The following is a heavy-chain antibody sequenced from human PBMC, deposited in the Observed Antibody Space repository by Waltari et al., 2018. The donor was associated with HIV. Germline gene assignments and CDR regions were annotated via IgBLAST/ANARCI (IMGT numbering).Heavy chain of an antibody. V-gene: IGHV1-2*02. CDR2: INPDTGDT. CDR1: GDRFSNYF. J-gene: IGHJ4*02. CDR3: ARGEDVSLTHLPPGFRLEF. D-gene: IGHD3-16*01. Sequence: QTLLVQSESEVRAPGASVVLSCKASGDRFSNYFLYWLRQAPGQGLEWMGCINPDTGDTTYAQTCRTKVTMTRDTSSASTYREMTRLTAADTATYFCARGEDVSLTHLPPGFRLEFWGKGSLVSVSS.